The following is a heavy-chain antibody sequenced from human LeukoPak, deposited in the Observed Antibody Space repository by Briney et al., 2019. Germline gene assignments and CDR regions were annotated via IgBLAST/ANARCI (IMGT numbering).Heavy chain of an antibody. Sequence: GGSLRLSCAASGFTFSSYGMHWVRQAPGKGLEWVAVISYDGSNKYYADSVKGRFTISRDNSKNTLYLQMNSLRAEDTAVYYCARKNGLDYWGQGTLVTVSS. V-gene: IGHV3-30*03. CDR2: ISYDGSNK. J-gene: IGHJ4*02. CDR1: GFTFSSYG. CDR3: ARKNGLDY.